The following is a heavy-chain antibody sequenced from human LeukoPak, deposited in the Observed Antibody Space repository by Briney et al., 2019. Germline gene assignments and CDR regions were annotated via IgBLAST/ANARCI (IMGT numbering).Heavy chain of an antibody. CDR3: ARHRSGSSWFAP. CDR1: GGSISSYY. CDR2: LFDSGST. V-gene: IGHV4-59*08. D-gene: IGHD6-19*01. J-gene: IGHJ5*02. Sequence: SETPSLTCTVSGGSISSYYWSWIRQPPGKGLEWIGYLFDSGSTNYNPSLKSRVTISVDTSKSQFSLRLSSVTAADTAVYYCARHRSGSSWFAPWGQGTLVTVSS.